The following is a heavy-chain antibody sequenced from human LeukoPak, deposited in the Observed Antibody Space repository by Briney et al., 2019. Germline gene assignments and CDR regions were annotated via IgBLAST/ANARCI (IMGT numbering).Heavy chain of an antibody. CDR2: ISSSSSTI. CDR3: ARVNDILTGRAFDY. D-gene: IGHD3-9*01. J-gene: IGHJ4*02. V-gene: IGHV3-48*04. Sequence: GGSLRLSCAASGFTFSSYSMNWVRQAPGKGLEWVSYISSSSSTIYYADSVKGRFTISRDNAKNSLYLQMNSLRAEDTAVYYCARVNDILTGRAFDYWGQGTLVTVSS. CDR1: GFTFSSYS.